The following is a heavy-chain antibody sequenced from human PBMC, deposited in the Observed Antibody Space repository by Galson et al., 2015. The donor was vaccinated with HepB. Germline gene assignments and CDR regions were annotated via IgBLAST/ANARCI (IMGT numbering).Heavy chain of an antibody. Sequence: SLRLSCAASGFTFSSYAMSWVRQAPGKGLEWVSAISGSGGSTYYADSVKGRFTISRDNSKNTLYLQMNSLRAEDTAVYYCARDLQLDGSSLGAYVDYWGQGTLVTVSS. CDR3: ARDLQLDGSSLGAYVDY. V-gene: IGHV3-23*01. J-gene: IGHJ4*02. CDR2: ISGSGGST. D-gene: IGHD2-15*01. CDR1: GFTFSSYA.